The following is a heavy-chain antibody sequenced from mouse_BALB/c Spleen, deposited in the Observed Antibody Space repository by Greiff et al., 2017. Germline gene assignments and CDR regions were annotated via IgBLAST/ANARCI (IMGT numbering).Heavy chain of an antibody. CDR3: ARSGYRGYAMDY. CDR1: GYTFTSYW. J-gene: IGHJ4*01. V-gene: IGHV1-87*01. Sequence: VQLQESGAELARPGASVKLSCKASGYTFTSYWMQWVKQRPGQGLEWIGAIYPGDGDTRYTQKFKGKATLTADKSSSTAYMQLSSLASEDSAVYYCARSGYRGYAMDYWGQGTSVTVSS. CDR2: IYPGDGDT. D-gene: IGHD2-14*01.